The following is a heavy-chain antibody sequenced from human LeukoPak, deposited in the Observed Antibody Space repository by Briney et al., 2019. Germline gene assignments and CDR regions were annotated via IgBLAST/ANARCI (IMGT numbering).Heavy chain of an antibody. CDR3: ARALSSGWSGHDAFDI. CDR1: GGSITSYY. J-gene: IGHJ3*02. V-gene: IGHV4-59*01. D-gene: IGHD6-19*01. CDR2: TYYSGST. Sequence: SETLSLTCTVSGGSITSYYWSWIRQPPGKGLEWIGYTYYSGSTNYNPSLKSRVTISVDTSKNQFSLKLRSVTAADTALYYCARALSSGWSGHDAFDIWGQGTMVTVSS.